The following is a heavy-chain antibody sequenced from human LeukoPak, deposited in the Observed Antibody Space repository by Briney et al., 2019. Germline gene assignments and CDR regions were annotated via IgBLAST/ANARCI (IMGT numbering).Heavy chain of an antibody. Sequence: GGSLRLSCAASGFTFSSYWMHWVRQAPGKGLVWVSRINSDGSSTSYADSVKGRFTISRDNAKNTLYLQMNSLRAEDTAVYYCARGSSGYLAGYFDYWGQGTLVTASS. CDR3: ARGSSGYLAGYFDY. CDR1: GFTFSSYW. CDR2: INSDGSST. J-gene: IGHJ4*02. V-gene: IGHV3-74*01. D-gene: IGHD3-22*01.